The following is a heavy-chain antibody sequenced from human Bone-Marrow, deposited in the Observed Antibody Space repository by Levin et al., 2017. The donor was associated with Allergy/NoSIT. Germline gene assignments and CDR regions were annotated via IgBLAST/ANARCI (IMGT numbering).Heavy chain of an antibody. CDR1: GFNFANAW. V-gene: IGHV3-15*07. J-gene: IGHJ6*02. D-gene: IGHD3-10*01. Sequence: PSQTLSLTCAASGFNFANAWMNWVRQAPGKGLEWVGRIKIKSDGETTDYAAPVKGRFSISRDDSKNTLYLQMNSLQTEDTALYYCTTDNPFGGGMDVWGQGTTVTVSS. CDR2: IKIKSDGETT. CDR3: TTDNPFGGGMDV.